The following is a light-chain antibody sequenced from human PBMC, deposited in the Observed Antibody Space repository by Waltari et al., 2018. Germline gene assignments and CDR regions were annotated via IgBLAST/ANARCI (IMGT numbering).Light chain of an antibody. CDR1: QSISTW. Sequence: DIQVTQSPSTLSASVGDRVTITCRVSQSISTWLAWYQQKPGKAPKLLMYKSSTLESGVPSRFSGSASGTEFTLTITGLQPDDFATYYCQQYNSDPYTFGQGTTLQI. J-gene: IGKJ2*01. CDR3: QQYNSDPYT. CDR2: KSS. V-gene: IGKV1-5*03.